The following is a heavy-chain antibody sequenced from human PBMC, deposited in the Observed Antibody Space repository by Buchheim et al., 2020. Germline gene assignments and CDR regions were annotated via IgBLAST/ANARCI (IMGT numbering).Heavy chain of an antibody. J-gene: IGHJ6*02. CDR3: AKVAGYCSSTSCYTNYYYYGMDV. CDR2: ISSSSSYI. Sequence: EVQLVESGGGLVKPGGSLRLSCAASGFTFSSYSMNWVRQAPGKGLEWVSSISSSSSYIYYADSVKGRFTISRDNAKNSLYLQMNSLRAEDTAVYYCAKVAGYCSSTSCYTNYYYYGMDVWGQGTT. CDR1: GFTFSSYS. V-gene: IGHV3-21*01. D-gene: IGHD2-2*02.